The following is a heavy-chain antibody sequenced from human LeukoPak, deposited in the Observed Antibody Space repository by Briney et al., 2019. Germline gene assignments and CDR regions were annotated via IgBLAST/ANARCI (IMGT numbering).Heavy chain of an antibody. J-gene: IGHJ6*02. Sequence: GGSLRLSCAASGFTFSSNAMSWVRQAPGKGLEWVSSISGSGGVTYYADSVNGRFTISRDNAKNSLYLQMNSLRAEDSAVYYCARSIGLTGGGVDVWGRGTTVTGSS. V-gene: IGHV3-23*01. CDR1: GFTFSSNA. CDR3: ARSIGLTGGGVDV. D-gene: IGHD3-9*01. CDR2: ISGSGGVT.